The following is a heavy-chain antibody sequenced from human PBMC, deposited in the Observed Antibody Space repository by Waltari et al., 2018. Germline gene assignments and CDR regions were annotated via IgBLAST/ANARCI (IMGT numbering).Heavy chain of an antibody. D-gene: IGHD2-8*02. CDR1: GGSFSGYY. CDR2: INESGST. V-gene: IGHV4-34*01. Sequence: QVQLQQWGAGLLKPSETLSLTCAVYGGSFSGYYWSWIRQPPGKGLEWIGEINESGSTNSNPSLKIRVTIAVDTSKNQFSLKLSSVTAADTAVYYCARAILVVYAKGWFDPWGQGTLVTVSS. CDR3: ARAILVVYAKGWFDP. J-gene: IGHJ5*02.